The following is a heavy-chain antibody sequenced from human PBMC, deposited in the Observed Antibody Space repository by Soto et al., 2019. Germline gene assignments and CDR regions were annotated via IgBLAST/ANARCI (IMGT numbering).Heavy chain of an antibody. V-gene: IGHV4-39*02. J-gene: IGHJ5*02. CDR2: IYFDGAA. CDR3: ATQEVGGSYVYTFDP. Sequence: PSETLSLTCTVSGDSISRTRYYWVWIRQTPGRGLEWIGSIYFDGAAFYNPSLKSRVTMSVDTSKNHFSPKLSSVTAADTAVYYCATQEVGGSYVYTFDPWGQGTLVTVSS. CDR1: GDSISRTRYY. D-gene: IGHD1-26*01.